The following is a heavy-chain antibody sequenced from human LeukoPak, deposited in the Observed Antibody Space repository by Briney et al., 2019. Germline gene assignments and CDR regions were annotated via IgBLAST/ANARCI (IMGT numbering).Heavy chain of an antibody. CDR3: ARVITGMRDY. CDR1: RGSFRSYF. V-gene: IGHV4-59*01. Sequence: PSETLSLTCTVYRGSFRSYFWTWIRQPPGKGLEWIGYIYYSGSTNYNPSLKSRVTISVDTSKNQFSLKLSSVTAADTAVYYCARVITGMRDYWGQGTLVTVSS. CDR2: IYYSGST. J-gene: IGHJ4*02. D-gene: IGHD1-20*01.